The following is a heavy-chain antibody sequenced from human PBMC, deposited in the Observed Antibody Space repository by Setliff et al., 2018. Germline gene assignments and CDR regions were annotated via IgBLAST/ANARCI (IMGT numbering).Heavy chain of an antibody. V-gene: IGHV3-53*01. J-gene: IGHJ5*01. CDR3: ARDRGGTNPWFDF. D-gene: IGHD3-10*01. Sequence: GGSLRLSCVVSGLTVSNDFMGWVRQAPGKGLEWVSVIYNIGETRYADTVKGRFTISRDKSKNTLYLHLSSLRVEDTATYYCARDRGGTNPWFDFWGQGTQVTVSS. CDR2: IYNIGET. CDR1: GLTVSNDF.